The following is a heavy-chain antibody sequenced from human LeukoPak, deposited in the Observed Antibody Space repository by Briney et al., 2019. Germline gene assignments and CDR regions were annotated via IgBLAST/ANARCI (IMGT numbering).Heavy chain of an antibody. Sequence: ASVKVSCKVSGYTLTELSTHWVRQAPGKGLEWMGGFDPEDGETIYAQKFQGRVTMTEDTSTDTAYMELSSLRSEDTAVYYCATVRSYSSGWYRFFDYWGQGTLVTVSS. D-gene: IGHD6-19*01. CDR2: FDPEDGET. CDR3: ATVRSYSSGWYRFFDY. V-gene: IGHV1-24*01. J-gene: IGHJ4*02. CDR1: GYTLTELS.